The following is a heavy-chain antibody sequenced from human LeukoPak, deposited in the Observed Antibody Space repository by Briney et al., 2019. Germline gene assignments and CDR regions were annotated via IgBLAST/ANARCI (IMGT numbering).Heavy chain of an antibody. CDR1: DSSISSGYY. Sequence: SETLSLTCTVSDSSISSGYYWGWIRQPPGKELEWIGSIYHSGSTYYNPSLKSRVTISVDTSKNQFSLKLSSVTAADTAVYYCASLTTAEAFDIWGQGTMVTVSS. D-gene: IGHD3-22*01. J-gene: IGHJ3*02. V-gene: IGHV4-38-2*02. CDR2: IYHSGST. CDR3: ASLTTAEAFDI.